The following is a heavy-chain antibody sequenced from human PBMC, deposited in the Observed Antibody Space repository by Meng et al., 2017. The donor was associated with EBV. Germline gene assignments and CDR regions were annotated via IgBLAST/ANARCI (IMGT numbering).Heavy chain of an antibody. CDR1: GGSFSSSNV. D-gene: IGHD1-1*01. CDR3: VGTRHGNPDY. Sequence: VQLERPGHGLVTPSGTVSVTCKFSGGSFSSSNVWSWGGQPTGKVLKSVWELYHSGSTKYNPSLKSRVTISVEKSMNPFSLKLSSVTADDTALYYCVGTRHGNPDYWGQGTLVTVSS. CDR2: LYHSGST. V-gene: IGHV4-4*02. J-gene: IGHJ4*02.